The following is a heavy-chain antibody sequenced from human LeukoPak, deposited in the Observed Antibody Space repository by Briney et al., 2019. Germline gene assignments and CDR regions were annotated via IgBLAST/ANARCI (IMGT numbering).Heavy chain of an antibody. Sequence: ASVKVSCKASGYTFTSYGISWVRQAPGQGLEWMGWISAYNGNTNYAQKLQGRVTMTTDTSTSTAYMELRSPRSDDTAVYYCARGPAPRLASYGMDVWGQGTTVTVSS. D-gene: IGHD6-19*01. CDR2: ISAYNGNT. V-gene: IGHV1-18*01. J-gene: IGHJ6*02. CDR3: ARGPAPRLASYGMDV. CDR1: GYTFTSYG.